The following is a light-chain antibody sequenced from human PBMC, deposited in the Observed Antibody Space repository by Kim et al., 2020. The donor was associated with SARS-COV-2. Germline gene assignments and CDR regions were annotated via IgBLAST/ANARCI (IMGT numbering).Light chain of an antibody. CDR3: QKYDNWPIT. V-gene: IGKV3-15*01. J-gene: IGKJ5*01. CDR2: GAS. Sequence: VSPGERATRSCRASQSVSSDLAWYQQKPGQAPRLLIYGASTRATGIPARFSGSGSGTEFTLTINSLQSEDFAVYYCQKYDNWPITFGQGTRLEIK. CDR1: QSVSSD.